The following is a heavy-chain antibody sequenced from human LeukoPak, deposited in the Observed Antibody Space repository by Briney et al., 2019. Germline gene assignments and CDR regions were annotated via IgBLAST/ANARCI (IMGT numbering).Heavy chain of an antibody. Sequence: SSETLSLTCTVSGGSISSGGYYWSWIRQHPGKGLEWIGYIYYSGSTYYNPSLKSRVTISVDTSKNQFSLKLSSVTAADTAVYYCARYYYDSSTFALDAFDIWGQGTMVTVSS. CDR2: IYYSGST. CDR3: ARYYYDSSTFALDAFDI. V-gene: IGHV4-31*03. D-gene: IGHD3-22*01. J-gene: IGHJ3*02. CDR1: GGSISSGGYY.